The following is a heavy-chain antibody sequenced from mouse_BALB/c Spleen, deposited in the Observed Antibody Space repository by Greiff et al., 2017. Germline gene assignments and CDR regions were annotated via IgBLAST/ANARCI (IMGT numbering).Heavy chain of an antibody. J-gene: IGHJ4*01. CDR1: GFTFSSYA. V-gene: IGHV5-9-3*01. CDR2: ISSGGSYT. D-gene: IGHD2-4*01. Sequence: EVQGVESGGGLVKPGGSLKLSCAASGFTFSSYAMSWVRQTPEKRLEWVATISSGGSYTYYPDSVKGRFTISRDNAKNTLYLQMSSLRSEDTAMYYCARGDYEDYYAMDYWGQGTSVTVSS. CDR3: ARGDYEDYYAMDY.